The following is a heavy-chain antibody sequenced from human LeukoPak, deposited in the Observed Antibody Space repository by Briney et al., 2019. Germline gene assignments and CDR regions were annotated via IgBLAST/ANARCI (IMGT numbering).Heavy chain of an antibody. J-gene: IGHJ3*02. CDR3: AKTVTEKNDAFDI. V-gene: IGHV3-23*01. CDR2: ISGSGGST. D-gene: IGHD4-17*01. CDR1: GFTFSNYG. Sequence: PGESLRLSCAASGFTFSNYGMSWVRQAPGKGLEWVSAISGSGGSTYYADSVKGRFTISRDNSKNTLYLQMNSLRAEDTAVYYCAKTVTEKNDAFDIWGQGTMVTVSS.